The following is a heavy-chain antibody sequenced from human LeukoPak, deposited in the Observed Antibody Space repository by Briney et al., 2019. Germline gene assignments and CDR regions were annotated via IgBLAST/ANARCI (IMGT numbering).Heavy chain of an antibody. J-gene: IGHJ6*03. CDR1: GFTSSSYD. Sequence: GGSLRLSCAASGFTSSSYDMHWVRQATGKGLEWVSAIGTAGDTYYPGSVKGRFTISRENAKNSLYLQMNSLRAGDTAVYYCARGNYDFWSGYIGPYYYYYMDVWGKGTTVTVSS. V-gene: IGHV3-13*01. D-gene: IGHD3-3*01. CDR2: IGTAGDT. CDR3: ARGNYDFWSGYIGPYYYYYMDV.